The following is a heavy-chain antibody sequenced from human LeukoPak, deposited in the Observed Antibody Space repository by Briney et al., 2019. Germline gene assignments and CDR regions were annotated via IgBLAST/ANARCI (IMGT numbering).Heavy chain of an antibody. CDR3: ARAPSEIGGYYPEYFRH. V-gene: IGHV3-74*01. CDR2: IKSDGST. J-gene: IGHJ1*01. D-gene: IGHD3-22*01. Sequence: GGSLRLSCAASGFTFSSYWMHWVRQAPGKGLVWVSRIKSDGSTRYADSVKGRFTISRDNAKNTVSLQMTSLRAEDTGVYYCARAPSEIGGYYPEYFRHWGQGTLVIVPS. CDR1: GFTFSSYW.